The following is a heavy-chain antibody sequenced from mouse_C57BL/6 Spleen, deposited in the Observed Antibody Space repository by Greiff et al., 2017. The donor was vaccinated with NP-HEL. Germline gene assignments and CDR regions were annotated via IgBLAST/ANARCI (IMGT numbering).Heavy chain of an antibody. Sequence: VQLQQSGPELVKPGASVKMSCKASGYTFTDYNMHWVKQSHGKSLEWIGYINPNNGGTSYNQKFKGKATLTVNKSSSTAYMELRSLTSEDSAVYYCASRYYYYGSSYGYAMDYWGQGTSVTVSS. D-gene: IGHD1-1*01. CDR1: GYTFTDYN. J-gene: IGHJ4*01. CDR3: ASRYYYYGSSYGYAMDY. CDR2: INPNNGGT. V-gene: IGHV1-22*01.